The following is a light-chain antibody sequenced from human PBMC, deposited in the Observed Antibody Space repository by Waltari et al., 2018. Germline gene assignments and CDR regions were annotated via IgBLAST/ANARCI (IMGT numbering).Light chain of an antibody. CDR2: DVS. V-gene: IGLV2-11*01. CDR1: SSDVGGYNY. J-gene: IGLJ3*02. CDR3: CSYAGSYTRV. Sequence: QSALTQPRSVSGSPGQSVTIPCTGTSSDVGGYNYVSWYHQHPGKAPKLMIYDVSKRPSGVPDRFSGSKSGNTASLTISGLQAEDEADYYCCSYAGSYTRVFGGGTKLTVL.